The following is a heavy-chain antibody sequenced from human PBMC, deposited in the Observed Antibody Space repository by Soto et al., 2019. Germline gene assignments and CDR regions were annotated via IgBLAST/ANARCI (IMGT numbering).Heavy chain of an antibody. D-gene: IGHD4-17*01. J-gene: IGHJ2*01. CDR3: ARPDFADYCYFDL. CDR1: GGTFSSHT. V-gene: IGHV1-69*08. CDR2: IIPALGTA. Sequence: QDQLVQSGAEVKKPGSSVKVSCKASGGTFSSHTFSWVRQAPGQGLEWMGRIIPALGTATYAQKFQGRVTITADVSATTVYMELNSLRSEDTAVYYCARPDFADYCYFDLWGRDTLVTVSS.